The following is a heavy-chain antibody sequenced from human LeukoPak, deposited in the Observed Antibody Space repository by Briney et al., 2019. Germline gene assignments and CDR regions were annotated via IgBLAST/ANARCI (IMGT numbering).Heavy chain of an antibody. Sequence: GGSLRLSCAASGFTVSSNYMSWVRQAPGKGLEWVSVIYSGGSTYYADSVKGRFTISRDNSKNTLYLQMNSLRAEDTAVYYCARDIQAHYYGSGSSLGMDVWGQGTTVTVSS. CDR3: ARDIQAHYYGSGSSLGMDV. J-gene: IGHJ6*02. CDR1: GFTVSSNY. CDR2: IYSGGST. D-gene: IGHD3-10*01. V-gene: IGHV3-53*01.